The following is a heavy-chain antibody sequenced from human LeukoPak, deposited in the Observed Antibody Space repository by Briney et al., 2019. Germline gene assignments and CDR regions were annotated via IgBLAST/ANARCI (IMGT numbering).Heavy chain of an antibody. V-gene: IGHV3-7*01. J-gene: IGHJ6*02. Sequence: GGSLRLSCAASGFTFSGSWMTWVRQTPGGGLEWVAHINPDGSERDYVDSVKGRLTISRDNAANSPSLQMNSLRVEDTAVYYCGRGHYGLDVWGRGTTVTISS. CDR3: GRGHYGLDV. CDR1: GFTFSGSW. CDR2: INPDGSER.